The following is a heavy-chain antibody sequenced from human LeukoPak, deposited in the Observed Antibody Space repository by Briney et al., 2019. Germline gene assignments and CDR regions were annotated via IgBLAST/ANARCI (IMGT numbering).Heavy chain of an antibody. CDR1: GYTFTIYD. V-gene: IGHV1-8*01. D-gene: IGHD6-19*01. J-gene: IGHJ3*02. CDR3: AGFYSSGGNRDAFDI. Sequence: ASVKVSCKSSGYTFTIYDINWVRQATGQGLEWMGWLNPNSGNTGYAQKFQGRVTMTRNTSISTAYMELSSLRSEDTAVYYCAGFYSSGGNRDAFDIWGQGTMVTVSS. CDR2: LNPNSGNT.